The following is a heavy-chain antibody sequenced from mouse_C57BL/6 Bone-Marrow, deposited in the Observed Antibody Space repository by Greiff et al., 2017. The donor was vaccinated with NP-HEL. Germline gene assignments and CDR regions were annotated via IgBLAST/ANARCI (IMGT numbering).Heavy chain of an antibody. CDR2: IDPSDSET. V-gene: IGHV1-52*01. CDR1: GYTFTSYW. Sequence: QVQLQQPGAELVRPGSSVKLSCKASGYTFTSYWMHWVKQRPIQGLEWIGNIDPSDSETHYNQNFKDKATLTVDKSSSTAYLQLSSLTSEDSAVYCGAREGFAYWGPGTLVTVSA. J-gene: IGHJ3*01. CDR3: AREGFAY.